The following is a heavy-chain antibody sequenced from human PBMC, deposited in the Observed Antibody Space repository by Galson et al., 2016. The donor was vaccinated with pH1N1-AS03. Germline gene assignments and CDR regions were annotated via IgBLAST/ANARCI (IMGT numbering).Heavy chain of an antibody. D-gene: IGHD2-2*03. CDR1: GFTFSSYT. CDR2: MYDGTRQ. Sequence: SLRLSCAASGFTFSSYTMHWVRQAPGKGLEWVAFMYDGTRQNYADSVKGRFTISRDNSKSTLYLQMDSLRADDTAVYYCARYRDWKLYHYWGQGTLVTVSS. J-gene: IGHJ4*02. V-gene: IGHV3-33*01. CDR3: ARYRDWKLYHY.